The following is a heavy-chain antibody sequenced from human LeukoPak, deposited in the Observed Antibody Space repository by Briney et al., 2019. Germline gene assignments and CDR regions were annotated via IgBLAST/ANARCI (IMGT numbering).Heavy chain of an antibody. CDR1: GLTFSSSW. D-gene: IGHD5-18*01. Sequence: GGSLRLSCAVSGLTFSSSWMDWVRQAPGKGLEWVASINPEGSEKNSADSVKGRFTISRDNAKNSLYLQMDSLRVEDTAFYYCARDLAYSRLDYWGQGMLVTVSS. CDR3: ARDLAYSRLDY. J-gene: IGHJ4*02. V-gene: IGHV3-7*01. CDR2: INPEGSEK.